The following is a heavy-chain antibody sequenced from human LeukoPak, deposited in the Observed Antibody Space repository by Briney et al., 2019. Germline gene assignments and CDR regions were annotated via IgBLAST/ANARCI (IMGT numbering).Heavy chain of an antibody. CDR1: GGSISSYY. D-gene: IGHD6-6*01. CDR3: ARDHSSSSYYYYYMDV. Sequence: SETLSLTCTVSGGSISSYYWSWIRQPAGKGLEWIGRIYTSGSTNYNPSLKSRGTMSVDTSKNQFSLKLSSVTAADTAVYYCARDHSSSSYYYYYMDVWGKGTTVTVSS. V-gene: IGHV4-4*07. CDR2: IYTSGST. J-gene: IGHJ6*03.